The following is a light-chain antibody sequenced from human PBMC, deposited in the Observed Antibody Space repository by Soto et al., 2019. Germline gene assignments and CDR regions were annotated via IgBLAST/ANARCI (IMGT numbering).Light chain of an antibody. J-gene: IGKJ1*01. V-gene: IGKV1-5*03. Sequence: DIQMTQSPSTLSASVGDIVTITCRASQTVSSWLAWFQQKPGKAPNLLIYGVSSVESGVPSRFSGSGSGTEFTLTISNLQPDYFATYYCQQYADSSWTFGQGTKVE. CDR2: GVS. CDR1: QTVSSW. CDR3: QQYADSSWT.